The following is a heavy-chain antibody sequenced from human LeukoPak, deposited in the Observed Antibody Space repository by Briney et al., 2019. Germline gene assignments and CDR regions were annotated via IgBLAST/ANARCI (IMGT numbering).Heavy chain of an antibody. J-gene: IGHJ4*02. V-gene: IGHV3-30*02. CDR2: IRNDGGYT. CDR1: GFTLSNYG. CDR3: TRERYFDS. Sequence: PGGSLRLSCAASGFTLSNYGLHWVRQAPGKGLECVSFIRNDGGYTFYAGSVRGRFTISRDNSKNTLYMQMNNLRVEDTAVYYCTRERYFDSWGQGTLVTVSS.